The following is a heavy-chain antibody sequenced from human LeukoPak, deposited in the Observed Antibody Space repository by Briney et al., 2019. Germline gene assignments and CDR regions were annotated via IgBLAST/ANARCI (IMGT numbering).Heavy chain of an antibody. CDR3: ARCQYSSGWYDAFDI. D-gene: IGHD6-19*01. Sequence: GGSLRLSCAASEFTFSSYAMHWVRQAPGKGLEWVAVISYDGTNKYYADSVKGRFTISRDNSKNTLYLQMNSLRAEDTAVYFCARCQYSSGWYDAFDIWGQGTVVTVSS. CDR2: ISYDGTNK. J-gene: IGHJ3*02. V-gene: IGHV3-30*04. CDR1: EFTFSSYA.